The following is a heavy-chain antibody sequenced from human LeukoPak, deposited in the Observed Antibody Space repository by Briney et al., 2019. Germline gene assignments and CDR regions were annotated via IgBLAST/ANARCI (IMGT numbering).Heavy chain of an antibody. CDR2: ISSSSSTI. CDR1: GFTFSSHS. D-gene: IGHD6-19*01. CDR3: ARDRQWLGYGMDV. Sequence: PGGSLRLSCAASGFTFSSHSMNWVRQAPGKGLEWVSYISSSSSTIYYADSVKGRFTISRDNAKNSLYLQMNSLRAEDTAVYYCARDRQWLGYGMDVWGQGTTVTVSS. V-gene: IGHV3-48*01. J-gene: IGHJ6*02.